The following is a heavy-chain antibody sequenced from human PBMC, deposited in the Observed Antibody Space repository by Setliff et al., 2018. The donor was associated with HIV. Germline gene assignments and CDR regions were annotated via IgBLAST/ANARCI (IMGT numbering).Heavy chain of an antibody. CDR1: GGSFSGYY. Sequence: ASETLSLTCAVYGGSFSGYYWAWVRQSPGKGLEWIGEVNHSGRTNYNPSLKSRLAISGDMSKNQFYLSLRSVTAADTAVYYCARGVKGVIITYYYYCMDVWGKGTAVTVSS. CDR2: VNHSGRT. J-gene: IGHJ6*03. V-gene: IGHV4-34*01. CDR3: ARGVKGVIITYYYYCMDV. D-gene: IGHD3-10*01.